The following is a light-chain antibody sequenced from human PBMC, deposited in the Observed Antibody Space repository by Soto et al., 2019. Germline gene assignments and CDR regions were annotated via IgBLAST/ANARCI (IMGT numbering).Light chain of an antibody. V-gene: IGLV3-21*04. Sequence: SYELTQPPSVSVAPGKTARITCGGNNIGSKSVHWYQQKPCQAPVLVIYYDSDRPSGIPERFSGSNSGNTATLTISRVEAGDEADYYCQVWDNRSDHYVFGTGTKVTVL. CDR2: YDS. J-gene: IGLJ1*01. CDR1: NIGSKS. CDR3: QVWDNRSDHYV.